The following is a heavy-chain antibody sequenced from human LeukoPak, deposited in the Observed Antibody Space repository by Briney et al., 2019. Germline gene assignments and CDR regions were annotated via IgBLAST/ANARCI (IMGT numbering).Heavy chain of an antibody. D-gene: IGHD5-24*01. CDR2: IYSGGNT. J-gene: IGHJ3*02. Sequence: SETLSLTCTVSGGSISSSTYYWGWIRQPPGKGLEWIGSIYSGGNTYSKPSLKSRVTISVDTSKNQFSLRLSSVTAADTAVYYCARDLGDGYNYDAFDIWGQGTMVTVSS. CDR1: GGSISSSTYY. CDR3: ARDLGDGYNYDAFDI. V-gene: IGHV4-39*07.